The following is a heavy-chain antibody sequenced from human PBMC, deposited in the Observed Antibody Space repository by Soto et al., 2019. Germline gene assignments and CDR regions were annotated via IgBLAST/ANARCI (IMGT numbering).Heavy chain of an antibody. CDR3: ARDPFGGGDSEGFGL. CDR2: ISGSFSSI. J-gene: IGHJ5*02. D-gene: IGHD3-16*01. Sequence: EVQLVESGGGLVKPGGSLRLSCAASGFTFSRHAMLWVRQVPGKGLEWVSSISGSFSSIYYADSVKGRFTTSRDNAKNSLYLQMNSLRAEDTAMYFCARDPFGGGDSEGFGLWGQGTLVTVSS. V-gene: IGHV3-21*04. CDR1: GFTFSRHA.